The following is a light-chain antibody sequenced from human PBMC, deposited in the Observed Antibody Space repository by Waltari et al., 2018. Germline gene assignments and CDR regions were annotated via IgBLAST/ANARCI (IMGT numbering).Light chain of an antibody. J-gene: IGKJ4*01. V-gene: IGKV3-11*01. CDR2: DAS. Sequence: EIVLTQSPATLSLSPGDRATLSCRASQGVSSYLAWYQQKPGQAPRLLIYDASNRATGIPARFSGSGSGTDFTLTISSLEPEDFAVYYCQQRSNGPLTFGGGTKVEIK. CDR3: QQRSNGPLT. CDR1: QGVSSY.